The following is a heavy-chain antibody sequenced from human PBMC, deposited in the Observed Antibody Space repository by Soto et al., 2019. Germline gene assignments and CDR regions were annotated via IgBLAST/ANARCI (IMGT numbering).Heavy chain of an antibody. CDR2: ISGSGNST. Sequence: EVQLLESGGGLVQPGGSLRLSCAASGFTFSSYAMSWVRQAPGKGLEWVSTISGSGNSTYYADSVKGRFTISRDNSKNTLYLQMNSLRAEDTAVYYCSGGYCSGGRCSLFDYWGQRTLLTVSS. V-gene: IGHV3-23*01. J-gene: IGHJ4*02. D-gene: IGHD2-15*01. CDR1: GFTFSSYA. CDR3: SGGYCSGGRCSLFDY.